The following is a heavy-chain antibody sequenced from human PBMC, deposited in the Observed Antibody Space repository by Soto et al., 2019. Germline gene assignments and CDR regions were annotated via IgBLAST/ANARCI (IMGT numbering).Heavy chain of an antibody. CDR1: GFTFSNYA. V-gene: IGHV3-23*01. CDR3: AKDYKPGGTYSFDP. CDR2: ISGGGSST. Sequence: GGSLRLSCAASGFTFSNYAMSWVRLAPGKGLEWVSAISGGGSSTFYADSVKGRFTISRDNSKNTLYLQMNSLRAEDTAVYYCAKDYKPGGTYSFDPWGQGTLVTSPQ. D-gene: IGHD1-26*01. J-gene: IGHJ5*02.